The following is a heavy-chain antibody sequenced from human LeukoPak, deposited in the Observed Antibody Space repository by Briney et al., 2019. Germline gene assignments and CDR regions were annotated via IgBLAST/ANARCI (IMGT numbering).Heavy chain of an antibody. D-gene: IGHD3-10*02. CDR3: AELGITMIGGV. CDR2: ISSSGSTI. CDR1: GFTFSSYE. V-gene: IGHV3-48*03. J-gene: IGHJ6*04. Sequence: GGSLRLSCAACGFTFSSYEMNWVRQAPGKGLEWVSYISSSGSTIYYADSVKGRFTISRDNAKNSLYLQMNSLRAEDTAVYYCAELGITMIGGVWGKGTTVTVSS.